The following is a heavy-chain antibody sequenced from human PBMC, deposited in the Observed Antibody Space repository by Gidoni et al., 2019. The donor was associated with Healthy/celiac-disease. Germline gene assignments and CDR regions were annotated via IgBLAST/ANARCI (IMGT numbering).Heavy chain of an antibody. CDR1: GGSISSYY. D-gene: IGHD3-22*01. J-gene: IGHJ3*02. V-gene: IGHV4-59*01. CDR3: ARVMFASGGYYHDAFDI. CDR2: MYYSGST. Sequence: QVQLQESGPGLVQPSETLSLTCTVSGGSISSYYWSWIRQPPGKGLEWIGYMYYSGSTNYNPSLKSRVTISVDTSKNQFSLKLSSVTAADTAVYYCARVMFASGGYYHDAFDIWGQGTMVTVSS.